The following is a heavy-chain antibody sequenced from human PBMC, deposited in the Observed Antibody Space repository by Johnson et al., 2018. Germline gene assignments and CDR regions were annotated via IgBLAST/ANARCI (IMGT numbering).Heavy chain of an antibody. CDR1: GGSINNFY. CDR3: ARQTVKDAFGL. Sequence: QVQLQESGPGLVKPSETLSLTCSVSGGSINNFYWSWIRQPPGKGLEWIGYIYYSGSTHYNPSLESRVTISVDTSKNQFSLKLTSVTTPDTAVYYCARQTVKDAFGLWGQGTMVTVSS. CDR2: IYYSGST. D-gene: IGHD4-11*01. V-gene: IGHV4-59*08. J-gene: IGHJ3*01.